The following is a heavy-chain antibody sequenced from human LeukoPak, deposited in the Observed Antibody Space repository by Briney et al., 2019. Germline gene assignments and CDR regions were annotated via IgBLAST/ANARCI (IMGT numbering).Heavy chain of an antibody. CDR1: GLTFSSYS. J-gene: IGHJ4*02. CDR3: ARDPNYDSSGYYPLDY. CDR2: ISSSSSYI. D-gene: IGHD3-22*01. Sequence: GGSLRLSCAASGLTFSSYSMNWVRQAPGKGLEWVSSISSSSSYIYYADSVEGRFTISRDNAKNSLYLQMNSLRAEDTAVYYCARDPNYDSSGYYPLDYWGQGTLVTVSS. V-gene: IGHV3-21*01.